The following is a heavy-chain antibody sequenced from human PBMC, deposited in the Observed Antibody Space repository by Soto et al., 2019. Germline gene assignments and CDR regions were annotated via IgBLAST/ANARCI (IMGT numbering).Heavy chain of an antibody. J-gene: IGHJ4*02. CDR2: IYYSGST. CDR1: GGSIRSGDSY. V-gene: IGHV4-30-4*01. D-gene: IGHD3-22*01. CDR3: ARTHYSDRSGTDY. Sequence: TLSLTCTVSGGSIRSGDSYWNWIRQPPGKGLEWIGYIYYSGSTYYNPSLKSRVTISLDTSKNQFSLNLSSVTAADTAVYYCARTHYSDRSGTDYWGQGTLVTVSS.